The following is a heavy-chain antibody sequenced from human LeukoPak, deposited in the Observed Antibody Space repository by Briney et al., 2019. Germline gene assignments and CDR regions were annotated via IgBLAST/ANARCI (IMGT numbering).Heavy chain of an antibody. D-gene: IGHD5/OR15-5a*01. V-gene: IGHV1-2*02. Sequence: GASVKVSCKASGYTFTGYYMHWVRQAPGQGLEWMGWINPKSGGTNYAQKFQGRVTMTRDTSISTAYMELRSLRSDDTAVYYCARPSSLSVGAFGIWGQGTMVTVSS. CDR2: INPKSGGT. CDR1: GYTFTGYY. CDR3: ARPSSLSVGAFGI. J-gene: IGHJ3*02.